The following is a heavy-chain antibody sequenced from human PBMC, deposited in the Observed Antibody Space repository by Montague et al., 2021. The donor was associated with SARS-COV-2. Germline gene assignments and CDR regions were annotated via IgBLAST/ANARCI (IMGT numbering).Heavy chain of an antibody. D-gene: IGHD1-26*01. CDR3: ARDGTAGDWFDP. J-gene: IGHJ5*02. CDR1: GGSISSGGYY. V-gene: IGHV4-31*03. CDR2: IHYSGST. Sequence: TLSLTCTVSGGSISSGGYYWSWIRQHPGKGLEWIGYIHYSGSTDCNPSLNSRVSISVDTSKNQFSLKLRSVTAADTAVYFCARDGTAGDWFDPWGQGTLVTVSS.